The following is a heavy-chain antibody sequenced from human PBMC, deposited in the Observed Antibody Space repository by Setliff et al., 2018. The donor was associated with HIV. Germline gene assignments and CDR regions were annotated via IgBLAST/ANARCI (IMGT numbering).Heavy chain of an antibody. Sequence: ASVKVSCKASGYTFTNYDINWVRQATGQGLEWMGWMNPNSGNTNYAQKFQGRVTTTIDRSTSTAYMELRSLRSDDTAVYYCARQIFWRDYYFDYWGQGTLVTVSS. D-gene: IGHD3-3*01. CDR3: ARQIFWRDYYFDY. V-gene: IGHV1-8*02. CDR1: GYTFTNYD. J-gene: IGHJ4*02. CDR2: MNPNSGNT.